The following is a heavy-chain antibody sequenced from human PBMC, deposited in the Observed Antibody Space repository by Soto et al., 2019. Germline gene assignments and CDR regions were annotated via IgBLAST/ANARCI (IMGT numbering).Heavy chain of an antibody. V-gene: IGHV3-23*01. D-gene: IGHD4-4*01. CDR3: ANVDYIGYDTFDS. Sequence: GGSLRLFCAASGFPVSIYAMSFVRQSQGKGLEWVSSITVSGGSTYYADSVKGWFTISRDNSKNTLYLQMYSLRAKETPVSYSANVDYIGYDTFDSWGRGRMF. J-gene: IGHJ3*02. CDR2: ITVSGGST. CDR1: GFPVSIYA.